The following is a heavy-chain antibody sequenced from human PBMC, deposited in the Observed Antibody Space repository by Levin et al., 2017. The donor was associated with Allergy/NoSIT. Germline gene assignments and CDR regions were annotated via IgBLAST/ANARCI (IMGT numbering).Heavy chain of an antibody. D-gene: IGHD1-20*01. Sequence: GGSLRLSCAASGFSFSDYAMHWVRQAPGKGLEWLAVISYDGQRRFFADSVKGRCTISRDNSNNTVYLQVASLRPEDTSVYYCVRDRITLIIAYFFEYWGQGALVTVSS. J-gene: IGHJ4*02. CDR1: GFSFSDYA. CDR3: VRDRITLIIAYFFEY. V-gene: IGHV3-30*04. CDR2: ISYDGQRR.